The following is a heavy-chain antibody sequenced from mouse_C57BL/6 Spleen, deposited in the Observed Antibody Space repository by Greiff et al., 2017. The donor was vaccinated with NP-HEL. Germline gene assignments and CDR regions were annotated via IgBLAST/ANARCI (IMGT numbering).Heavy chain of an antibody. CDR2: INPSSGYT. D-gene: IGHD2-5*01. Sequence: VQLQQSGAELAKPGASVKLSCKASGYTFTSYWMHWVKQRPGQGLEWIGYINPSSGYTKYNQKFKDKAKLTADKSSSTAYMQLSSLTYEDSAVYYCARPYYSNYDYAMDYWGQGTSVTVSS. CDR1: GYTFTSYW. V-gene: IGHV1-7*01. J-gene: IGHJ4*01. CDR3: ARPYYSNYDYAMDY.